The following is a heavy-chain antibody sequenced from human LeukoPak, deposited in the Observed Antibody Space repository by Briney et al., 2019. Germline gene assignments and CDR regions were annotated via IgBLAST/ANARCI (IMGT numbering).Heavy chain of an antibody. D-gene: IGHD3-10*01. CDR1: GFSFTTYG. J-gene: IGHJ4*02. V-gene: IGHV3-30*18. CDR2: ISYDGGKR. Sequence: GGSLRLSCSTSGFSFTTYGMHWVRQAPGKGLEWVAFISYDGGKRYFADSVKGRFSISRDNSASALFLDMDSLRTEDTAVYFCAKGLRWFGNFYFNFFDHWGQGILVTVSS. CDR3: AKGLRWFGNFYFNFFDH.